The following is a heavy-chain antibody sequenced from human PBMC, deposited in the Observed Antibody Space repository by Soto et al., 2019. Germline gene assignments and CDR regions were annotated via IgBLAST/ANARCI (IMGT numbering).Heavy chain of an antibody. D-gene: IGHD2-21*02. Sequence: QITLKESGPALVKPTQTLTLTCTISGFSLSTGGVGVGWIRQPPGKALEWLALIYWDDDKRYSPSLRSRLTITKDTSKNQVVLTMTNIDPVDTATYYCAHSRCGGDCLKSYSSHYYYGMDVWGQGTTVTVSS. CDR1: GFSLSTGGVG. V-gene: IGHV2-5*02. CDR2: IYWDDDK. CDR3: AHSRCGGDCLKSYSSHYYYGMDV. J-gene: IGHJ6*02.